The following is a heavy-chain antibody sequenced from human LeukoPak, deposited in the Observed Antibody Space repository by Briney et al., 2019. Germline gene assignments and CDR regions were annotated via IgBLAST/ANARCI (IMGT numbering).Heavy chain of an antibody. Sequence: SETLSLTCTVSGGSISSNTNYWGWIRQPPGKGLEWIGSIYYSGSTQYNPSLKSRVTISVDTSKNQFSLKLSSVTAADTAVYYCARAAGGPSGSYYLDYWGQGTLVTVSS. CDR2: IYYSGST. V-gene: IGHV4-39*07. CDR3: ARAAGGPSGSYYLDY. J-gene: IGHJ4*02. D-gene: IGHD1-26*01. CDR1: GGSISSNTNY.